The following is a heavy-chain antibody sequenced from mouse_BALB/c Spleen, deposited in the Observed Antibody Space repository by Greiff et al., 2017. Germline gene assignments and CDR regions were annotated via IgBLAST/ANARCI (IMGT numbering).Heavy chain of an antibody. CDR3: ARHVYGSSYAFAY. J-gene: IGHJ3*01. V-gene: IGHV5-6*02. Sequence: DVKLVESGGDLVKPGGSLKLSCAASGFTFSSYGMSWVRQTPDKRLEWVATINSGGSYTYYPDSVKGRFTISRDNAKNTLYLQMSSLKSEDTAMYYCARHVYGSSYAFAYWGQGTLVTVSA. CDR2: INSGGSYT. D-gene: IGHD1-1*01. CDR1: GFTFSSYG.